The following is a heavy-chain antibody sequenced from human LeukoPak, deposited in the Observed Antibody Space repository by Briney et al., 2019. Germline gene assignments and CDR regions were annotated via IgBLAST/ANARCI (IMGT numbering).Heavy chain of an antibody. J-gene: IGHJ5*02. Sequence: VASVKVSCQASGYTFTGYYMHWVRQAPGQGLEWMGWINPSGGSTSYAQKFQGRVTMTRDMSTSTVYMELSSLRSEDTAVYYCARVSLPFYSSGSNWFDPWGQGTLVTVSS. D-gene: IGHD6-19*01. V-gene: IGHV1-46*01. CDR2: INPSGGST. CDR1: GYTFTGYY. CDR3: ARVSLPFYSSGSNWFDP.